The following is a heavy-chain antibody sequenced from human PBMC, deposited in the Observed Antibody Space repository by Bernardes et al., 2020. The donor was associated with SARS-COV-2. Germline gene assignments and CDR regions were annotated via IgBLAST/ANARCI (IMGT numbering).Heavy chain of an antibody. V-gene: IGHV4-59*13. CDR2: IYNGGST. Sequence: SETLSLTCSVSGVSISSDYWGWTRQPPGKGLEWIGHIYNGGSTSYNPSLKSRVTISLDTSKNQFSLKLSSMTAADTAVYYCARWRPIDYWGQGTLVTVSS. J-gene: IGHJ4*02. CDR1: GVSISSDY. CDR3: ARWRPIDY. D-gene: IGHD6-6*01.